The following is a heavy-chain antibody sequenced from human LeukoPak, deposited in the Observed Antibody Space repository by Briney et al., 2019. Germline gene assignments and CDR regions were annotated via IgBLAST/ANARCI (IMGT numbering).Heavy chain of an antibody. CDR2: IIPILGIA. D-gene: IGHD1-26*01. Sequence: GASVKVSCKASGGTFSSYAISWVRQAPGQGLEWMGRIIPILGIANYAQKFQGRVTITADKSTSTAYMELSSLRSEDTAVYYCARGVVGATTGYYYYYGMDVWGQGTTVTVSS. V-gene: IGHV1-69*04. J-gene: IGHJ6*02. CDR1: GGTFSSYA. CDR3: ARGVVGATTGYYYYYGMDV.